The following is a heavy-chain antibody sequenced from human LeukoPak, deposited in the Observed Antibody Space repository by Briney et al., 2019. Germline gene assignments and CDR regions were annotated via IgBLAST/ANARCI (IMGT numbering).Heavy chain of an antibody. CDR3: ARSSGSDY. V-gene: IGHV7-4-1*02. Sequence: ASVKVSCKVSGYTLTELSMHWVRQAPGQGLEWMGWINTNTGNPTYAQGFTGRFVFPLGTSVSTAYLQISSLKAEDTAVYYCARSSGSDYWGQGTLVTVAS. D-gene: IGHD6-19*01. CDR2: INTNTGNP. J-gene: IGHJ4*02. CDR1: GYTLTELS.